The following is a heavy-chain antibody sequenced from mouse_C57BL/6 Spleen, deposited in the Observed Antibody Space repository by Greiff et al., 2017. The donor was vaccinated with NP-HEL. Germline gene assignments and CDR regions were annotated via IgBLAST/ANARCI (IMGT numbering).Heavy chain of an antibody. J-gene: IGHJ2*01. CDR3: ARRSSGYVHYFDY. CDR2: ISGGGGNT. V-gene: IGHV5-9*01. D-gene: IGHD3-2*02. Sequence: EVNVVESGGGLVKPGGSLKLSCAASGFTFSSYTMSWVRQTPEKRLEWVATISGGGGNTYYPDSVKGRFTISRDNAKNTLYLQLSSLRSEDTALYYCARRSSGYVHYFDYWGQGTTLTVSS. CDR1: GFTFSSYT.